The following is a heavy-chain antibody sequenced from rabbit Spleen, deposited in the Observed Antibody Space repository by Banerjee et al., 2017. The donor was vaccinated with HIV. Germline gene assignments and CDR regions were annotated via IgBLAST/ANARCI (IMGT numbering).Heavy chain of an antibody. D-gene: IGHD1-1*01. J-gene: IGHJ6*01. V-gene: IGHV1S45*01. CDR1: GFSFSRGYD. CDR3: ARDSSSSFSSYGMDL. CDR2: IFTGSSGFT. Sequence: QEQLVESGGGLVNPGASLTLICTASGFSFSRGYDMSWVRLAPGKGLEWIGCIFTGSSGFTYFATWAKGRFTISKISSSTVTLQMTRLTAADTATYFCARDSSSSFSSYGMDLWGQGTLVTVS.